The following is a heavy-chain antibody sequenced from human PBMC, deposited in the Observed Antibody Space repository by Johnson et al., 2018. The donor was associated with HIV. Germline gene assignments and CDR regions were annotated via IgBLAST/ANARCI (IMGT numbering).Heavy chain of an antibody. CDR3: AKGLKLGSGDDAFEI. CDR1: GFTFSSYG. CDR2: ISYDGSNK. J-gene: IGHJ3*02. D-gene: IGHD7-27*01. V-gene: IGHV3-30*18. Sequence: QVQLVESGGGLVKPGGSLRLSCAASGFTFSSYGMHWVRQAPGKGLEWVAVISYDGSNKYYADSVKGRFTISRDNSKNTLYLQMNSLRAEDTAVYYCAKGLKLGSGDDAFEIWGQGTMVTVSS.